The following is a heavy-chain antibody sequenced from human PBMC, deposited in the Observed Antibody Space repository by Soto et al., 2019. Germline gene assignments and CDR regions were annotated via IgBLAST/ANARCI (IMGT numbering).Heavy chain of an antibody. Sequence: VGSLRLSCAASRFTFSTYEMNWVRQAPGKGLEWVSYISTSGSTVYYADSVKGRFTISRDNTRNSLYLQMNSLRDEDTALYYCVRYCSTTLCNGVATRTFDYWGQGTLVTVSS. CDR1: RFTFSTYE. V-gene: IGHV3-48*03. CDR2: ISTSGSTV. D-gene: IGHD2-2*01. J-gene: IGHJ4*02. CDR3: VRYCSTTLCNGVATRTFDY.